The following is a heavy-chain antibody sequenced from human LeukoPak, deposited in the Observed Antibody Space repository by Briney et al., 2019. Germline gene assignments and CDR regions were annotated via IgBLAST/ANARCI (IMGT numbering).Heavy chain of an antibody. CDR3: AKGSFTVTYTSFDY. J-gene: IGHJ4*02. CDR2: ISWNNDSI. CDR1: GFTFDDYA. Sequence: GGSLRLPCAASGFTFDDYAMHWVRQAPGKGLEWVSGISWNNDSIGYADSVKGRFTISRDNAKNSLYLQMNSLRAEDTALYYCAKGSFTVTYTSFDYWGQRTLVTVSS. D-gene: IGHD4-11*01. V-gene: IGHV3-9*01.